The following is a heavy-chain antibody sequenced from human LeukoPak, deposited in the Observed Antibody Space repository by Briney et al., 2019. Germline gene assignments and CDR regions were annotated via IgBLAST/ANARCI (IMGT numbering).Heavy chain of an antibody. CDR1: GFTFDDYA. CDR3: ARDNAPYYVDAFDI. V-gene: IGHV3-9*01. D-gene: IGHD1-26*01. J-gene: IGHJ3*02. CDR2: ISWNSGSI. Sequence: GRSLRLSCAASGFTFDDYAMHWVRQAPGKGLEWVSGISWNSGSIGYADSVKGRFTISRDNAKNSLYLQMNSLRAEDTALYYCARDNAPYYVDAFDIWGQGTMITVSS.